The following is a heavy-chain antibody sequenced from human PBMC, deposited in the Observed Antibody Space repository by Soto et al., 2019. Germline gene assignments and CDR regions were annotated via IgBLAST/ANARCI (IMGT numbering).Heavy chain of an antibody. V-gene: IGHV3-23*01. CDR3: AKVGPYDSGSYMFRYNWFCP. CDR2: LSDSGGSI. Sequence: GGSLRLSCTASGFTFSRHAMTWVRQAPGKGLEWVSGLSDSGGSIYYADSVKGRFTISRDNSMNTLYLQMNTLRAEDTAVYYCAKVGPYDSGSYMFRYNWFCPWGPGTLVTVSS. J-gene: IGHJ5*02. D-gene: IGHD3-10*01. CDR1: GFTFSRHA.